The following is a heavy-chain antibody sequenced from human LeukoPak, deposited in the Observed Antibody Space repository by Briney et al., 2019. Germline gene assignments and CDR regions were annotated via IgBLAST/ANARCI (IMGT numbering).Heavy chain of an antibody. CDR2: IYSGGSK. J-gene: IGHJ4*02. CDR3: ALGDSSGYFDY. CDR1: GFNVSGNY. V-gene: IGHV3-53*01. D-gene: IGHD3-22*01. Sequence: PGGSLRLSCAASGFNVSGNYMSWLRQAPGKGLEWVSVIYSGGSKYYADSVKGRFTISRDNSKNTLYLQMNSLRAEDTAVYYYALGDSSGYFDYWGQGTLVTVSS.